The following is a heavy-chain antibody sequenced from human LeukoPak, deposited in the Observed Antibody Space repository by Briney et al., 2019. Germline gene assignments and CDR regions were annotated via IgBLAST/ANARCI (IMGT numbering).Heavy chain of an antibody. J-gene: IGHJ4*02. CDR2: IYYSGST. Sequence: PSETLSLTCTVSGGSISSGGYYWSWIRQHPGXXXXXXXXIYYSGSTYYNPSLXXRVTISVDTSKNQFSLKLSSVTAADTAVYYCARNEYSSSSVGWGFDYWGQGTLVTVSS. CDR1: GGSISSGGYY. V-gene: IGHV4-31*03. D-gene: IGHD6-6*01. CDR3: ARNEYSSSSVGWGFDY.